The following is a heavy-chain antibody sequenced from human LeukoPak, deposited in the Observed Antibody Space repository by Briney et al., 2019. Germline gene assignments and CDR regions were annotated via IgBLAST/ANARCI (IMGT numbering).Heavy chain of an antibody. CDR2: IYYSGST. CDR3: ARGSWPLGATKGYFDY. D-gene: IGHD1-26*01. Sequence: SETLSLTCTVSGGSISSYYWSWIRQPPGKGLEWIGYIYYSGSTNYNPSLKSRVTISVDTSKNQFSLKLSSVTAADTAVYYCARGSWPLGATKGYFDYWGQGTLVTVSS. V-gene: IGHV4-59*01. J-gene: IGHJ4*02. CDR1: GGSISSYY.